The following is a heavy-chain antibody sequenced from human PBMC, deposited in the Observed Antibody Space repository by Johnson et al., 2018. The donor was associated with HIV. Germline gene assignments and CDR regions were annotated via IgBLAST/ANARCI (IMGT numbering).Heavy chain of an antibody. CDR1: GFTVSNNY. J-gene: IGHJ3*02. D-gene: IGHD4-23*01. V-gene: IGHV3-66*01. Sequence: VQLVESGGGLVQPGGSLRLSCAASGFTVSNNYMSWVRQAPGKGLEWVSVIYSGGSTYYADSVKGRFTISTDNSKNTLYLQMNSLRAEDTAVYYCARDTVVTPPHDAFDIWGQGTMVTVSS. CDR3: ARDTVVTPPHDAFDI. CDR2: IYSGGST.